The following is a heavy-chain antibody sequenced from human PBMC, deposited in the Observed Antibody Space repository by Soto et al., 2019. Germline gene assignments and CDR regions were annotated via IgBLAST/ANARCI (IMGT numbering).Heavy chain of an antibody. Sequence: SVKVSCKASGGTFSSYAISWVRQAPGQGLEWMGGIIPIFGTANYAQKFQGRVTITADESTSTAYMELSSLRSEDTAVYYCASNYDYGDYDSYYYYYRMDVWGQGTTVTVSS. CDR3: ASNYDYGDYDSYYYYYRMDV. CDR2: IIPIFGTA. D-gene: IGHD4-17*01. V-gene: IGHV1-69*13. CDR1: GGTFSSYA. J-gene: IGHJ6*02.